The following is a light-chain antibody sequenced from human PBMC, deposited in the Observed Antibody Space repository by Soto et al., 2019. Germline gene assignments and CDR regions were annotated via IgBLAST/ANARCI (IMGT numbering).Light chain of an antibody. CDR2: EVN. J-gene: IGLJ1*01. Sequence: QSALTQPASVSGSPGQSITISCAGTGCDVGAYNLFSWYQQHPGNTPKLIICEVNTRPSGIPNRFSGSKSGDTASLTISGLQAEDEADYFCSSYAGIVAYVFGTGTKVTVL. CDR1: GCDVGAYNL. V-gene: IGLV2-23*02. CDR3: SSYAGIVAYV.